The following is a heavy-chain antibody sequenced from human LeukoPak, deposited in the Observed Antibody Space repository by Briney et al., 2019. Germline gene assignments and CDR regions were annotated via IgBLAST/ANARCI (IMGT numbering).Heavy chain of an antibody. CDR3: AEPEGGYYDIRPD. CDR1: GLTFSDFA. D-gene: IGHD3-22*01. Sequence: GGSLRLSCIASGLTFSDFAFSWVRQAPGRGLEWVSSIGRGDGSAHYADSVRGRFTISRDKSMKTPYLQMDSLRAEDTAVYYCAEPEGGYYDIRPDWGQGTLVTVSS. CDR2: IGRGDGSA. J-gene: IGHJ4*02. V-gene: IGHV3-23*01.